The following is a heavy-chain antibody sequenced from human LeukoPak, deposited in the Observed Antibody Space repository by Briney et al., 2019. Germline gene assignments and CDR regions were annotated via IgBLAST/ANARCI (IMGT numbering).Heavy chain of an antibody. J-gene: IGHJ5*02. D-gene: IGHD2-2*01. V-gene: IGHV3-7*01. CDR3: ARGGPAAMVDP. CDR2: IKQDGSEK. CDR1: GFTFSSYW. Sequence: GGSLRLSCAASGFTFSSYWMSWVRQAPGKGLEWVANIKQDGSEKYYADSVKGRFTISRDKAKNSLYLQMNSLRAEDTAVYYCARGGPAAMVDPWGQGTLVTVSS.